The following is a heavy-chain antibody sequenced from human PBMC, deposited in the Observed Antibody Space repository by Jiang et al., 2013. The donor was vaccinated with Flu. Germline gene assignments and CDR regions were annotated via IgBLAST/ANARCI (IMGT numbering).Heavy chain of an antibody. CDR2: INPNSGGT. CDR3: ARVDSSGYSNYFDY. CDR1: GYTFTGYY. Sequence: SGAEVKKPGASVKVSCKASGYTFTGYYMHWVRQAPGQGLEWMGWINPNSGGTNYAQKFQGWVTMTRDTSISTAYMELSRLRSDDTAVYYCARVDSSGYSNYFDYWGQGTLVTVSS. J-gene: IGHJ4*02. D-gene: IGHD3-22*01. V-gene: IGHV1-2*04.